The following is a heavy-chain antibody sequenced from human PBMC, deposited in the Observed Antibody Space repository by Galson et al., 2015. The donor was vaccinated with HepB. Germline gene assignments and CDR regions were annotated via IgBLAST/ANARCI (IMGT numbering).Heavy chain of an antibody. J-gene: IGHJ3*02. D-gene: IGHD3-10*01. Sequence: SLRLSCAASGFKFGGYWMHWVRQAPGKGLVWVSRINIDGSSISYADSVKGRFTISRDNARNTLFLQMNSLRAEDTAVYYCARLPAVMDRQAFDIWGQGTMVSVSS. CDR1: GFKFGGYW. CDR3: ARLPAVMDRQAFDI. CDR2: INIDGSSI. V-gene: IGHV3-74*01.